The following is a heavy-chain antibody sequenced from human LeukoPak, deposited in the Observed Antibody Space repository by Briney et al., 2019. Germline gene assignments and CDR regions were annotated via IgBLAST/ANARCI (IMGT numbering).Heavy chain of an antibody. CDR1: GGSISTTRFY. V-gene: IGHV4-39*01. Sequence: SETLSLTCTVSGGSISTTRFYWGWIRQPPGKGLEWIGTIFYIGTTYYNPSPKSRVTMSVDRSRNHFSLQLTSVTAADTAVYYCARHSVTEMIFGFDNWGQGTLVTVPS. J-gene: IGHJ4*02. CDR3: ARHSVTEMIFGFDN. D-gene: IGHD3/OR15-3a*01. CDR2: IFYIGTT.